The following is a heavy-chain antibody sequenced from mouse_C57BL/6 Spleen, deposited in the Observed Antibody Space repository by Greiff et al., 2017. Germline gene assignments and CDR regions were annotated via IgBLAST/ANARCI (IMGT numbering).Heavy chain of an antibody. Sequence: EVQLQESGPGLVKPSQSLSLTCSVTGYSITSGYYWNWIRQFPGNKLEWMGYISYDGSNNYNPSLKNRISITRDTSKNQFFLKLNSVTTEDTATYYCASQTGPFAYWGQGTLVTVSA. J-gene: IGHJ3*01. D-gene: IGHD4-1*01. V-gene: IGHV3-6*01. CDR1: GYSITSGYY. CDR3: ASQTGPFAY. CDR2: ISYDGSN.